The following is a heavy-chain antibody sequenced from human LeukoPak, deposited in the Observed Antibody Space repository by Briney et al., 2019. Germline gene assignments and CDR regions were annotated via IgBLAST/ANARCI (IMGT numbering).Heavy chain of an antibody. V-gene: IGHV3-30*03. CDR1: GFTFSSYG. Sequence: GGSLRLSCAASGFTFSSYGMHWVRQAPGKGLEWVAAISYDGSNKYYADSVKGRFTISRDNSKNTLYLQMNSLRAEDTAVYYCARDGTYYDFWSGYSNWFDPWGQGTLVTVSS. CDR3: ARDGTYYDFWSGYSNWFDP. D-gene: IGHD3-3*01. CDR2: ISYDGSNK. J-gene: IGHJ5*02.